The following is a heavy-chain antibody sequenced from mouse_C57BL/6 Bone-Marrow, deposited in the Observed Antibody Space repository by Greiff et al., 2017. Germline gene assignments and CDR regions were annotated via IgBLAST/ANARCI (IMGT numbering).Heavy chain of an antibody. D-gene: IGHD2-12*01. CDR1: GYSITSGYY. Sequence: DVKLQESGPGLVKPSQSLSLTCSVTGYSITSGYYWNWIRQFPGNKLEWMGYISYDGSNNYNPSLKNRISITRDTSKNQFFLKLNSVTTEDTATYYCARGYAGAWFAYWGQGTLVTVSA. J-gene: IGHJ3*01. CDR3: ARGYAGAWFAY. V-gene: IGHV3-6*01. CDR2: ISYDGSN.